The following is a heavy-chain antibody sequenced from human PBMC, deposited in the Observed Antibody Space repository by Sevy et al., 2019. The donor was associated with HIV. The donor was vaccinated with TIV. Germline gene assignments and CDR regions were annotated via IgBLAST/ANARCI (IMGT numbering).Heavy chain of an antibody. V-gene: IGHV3-7*01. D-gene: IGHD3-9*01. CDR1: GFSFSSFW. Sequence: GRSLRLSCAVSGFSFSSFWMSWVRQAPGKGLEWVADIKEDGSEKNYVDSVKGRFSISRDNAENSLYLQMSNVRVDDTAVYYCARWTIDGHSANWFDPWGQGTLVTVSS. CDR3: ARWTIDGHSANWFDP. CDR2: IKEDGSEK. J-gene: IGHJ5*02.